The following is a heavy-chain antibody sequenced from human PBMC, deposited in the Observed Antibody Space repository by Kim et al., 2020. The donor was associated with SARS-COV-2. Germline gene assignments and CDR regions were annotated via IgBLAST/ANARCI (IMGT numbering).Heavy chain of an antibody. Sequence: QKFQGRVTITADKSTSTAYMELSSLRAEDTAVYYCARERSGYDLYFDYWGQGTLVTVSS. V-gene: IGHV1-69*04. D-gene: IGHD5-12*01. J-gene: IGHJ4*02. CDR3: ARERSGYDLYFDY.